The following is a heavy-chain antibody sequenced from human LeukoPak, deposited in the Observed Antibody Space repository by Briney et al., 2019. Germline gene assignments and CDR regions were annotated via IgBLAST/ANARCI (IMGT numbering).Heavy chain of an antibody. V-gene: IGHV6-1*01. J-gene: IGHJ6*02. CDR2: TYYRSKWYN. Sequence: SQTLSLTCAISGDSFSSNSAAWNWIRQSPSRGLEWLGRTYYRSKWYNDYAVSVKSRITINPDTSKNQFSLQLNSVTPEDTAVYYCARDLRAVAGSYYYYGMDVWGQGTTVTVSS. CDR3: ARDLRAVAGSYYYYGMDV. CDR1: GDSFSSNSAA. D-gene: IGHD6-19*01.